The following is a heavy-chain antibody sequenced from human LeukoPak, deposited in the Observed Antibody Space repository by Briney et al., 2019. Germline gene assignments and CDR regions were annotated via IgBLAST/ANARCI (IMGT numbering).Heavy chain of an antibody. CDR1: GDSVSSNSAA. CDR3: ARQIVVVPAAMVMGWFDP. Sequence: SQTLSLTCAISGDSVSSNSAAWNWIRQSPSRGLEWLGRTYYRSKCYNDYALSVKSRITINPDTSKNQFSLQLNSVTPEDTAVYYCARQIVVVPAAMVMGWFDPWGQGTLVTVSS. CDR2: TYYRSKCYN. D-gene: IGHD2-2*01. J-gene: IGHJ5*02. V-gene: IGHV6-1*01.